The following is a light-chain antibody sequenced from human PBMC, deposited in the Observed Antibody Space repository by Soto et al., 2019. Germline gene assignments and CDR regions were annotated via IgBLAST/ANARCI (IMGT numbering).Light chain of an antibody. J-gene: IGKJ4*01. Sequence: EIVVTQSPGTLSLSPGERATLTCRASQSVSSSYLAWYQQRPGQAPRLLIYDASRRATDIPDRFSGSGSGTDFTRTISRLEPEDFAVYSCQQYGSSPLTFGGGTKVEIK. CDR1: QSVSSSY. CDR2: DAS. V-gene: IGKV3-20*01. CDR3: QQYGSSPLT.